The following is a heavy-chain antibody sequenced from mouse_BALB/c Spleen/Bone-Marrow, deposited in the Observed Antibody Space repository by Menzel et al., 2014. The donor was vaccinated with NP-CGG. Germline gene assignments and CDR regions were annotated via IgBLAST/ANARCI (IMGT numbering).Heavy chain of an antibody. CDR2: IRNKANGYTT. V-gene: IGHV7-3*02. CDR1: GFTFTDYY. D-gene: IGHD1-1*01. Sequence: EVMLVESGGGLVQTGGSLRLSCAPSGFTFTDYYMNWVRQPPGKALEWLAFIRNKANGYTTEYSASVKGRFTISRDNSQSILYLQMNTLRAEDSATYYCARDRGGLLFGSWGQGTTLTASS. CDR3: ARDRGGLLFGS. J-gene: IGHJ2*01.